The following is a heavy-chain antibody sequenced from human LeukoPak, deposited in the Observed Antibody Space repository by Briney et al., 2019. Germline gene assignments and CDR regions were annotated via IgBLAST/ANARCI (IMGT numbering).Heavy chain of an antibody. CDR2: ISGNGGST. J-gene: IGHJ4*02. D-gene: IGHD5-12*01. CDR3: AKQLVYHGFSGYESQGARGFDY. Sequence: PGGSLRLSCAASGFTFSPYAMSWVRQAPGKGLEWVSSISGNGGSTYYADSVKGRLTISRDNSKDTLYLQMNSLRAEDTTVYYCAKQLVYHGFSGYESQGARGFDYWGQGTLVTVSS. CDR1: GFTFSPYA. V-gene: IGHV3-23*01.